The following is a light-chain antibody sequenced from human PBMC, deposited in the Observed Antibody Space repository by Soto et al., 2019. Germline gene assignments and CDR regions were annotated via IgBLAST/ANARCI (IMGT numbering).Light chain of an antibody. J-gene: IGKJ4*01. V-gene: IGKV1-33*01. CDR1: QDISNY. Sequence: DIPMTQSPSSLSASVGDRVTITCQASQDISNYLNWYQQKPGKAPKLLIYDASNLETGVPSRFSGSGSGTDFTFIISSLQPADIATYYCQQYDNLPLTFGGGTKVEIK. CDR2: DAS. CDR3: QQYDNLPLT.